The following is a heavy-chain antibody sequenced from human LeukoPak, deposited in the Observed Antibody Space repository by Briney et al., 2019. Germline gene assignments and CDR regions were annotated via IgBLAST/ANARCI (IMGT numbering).Heavy chain of an antibody. V-gene: IGHV3-53*01. CDR2: IYSGGNT. CDR3: ALRSSTSWCLRD. Sequence: GGSLRLSCAASGFTVSSNYMSWVRQAPGKGLEWVSVIYSGGNTYYADSVKGRFTISRDNSKNTLYLQMNSLRAEDTAVYYCALRSSTSWCLRDWGQGTPVTVSS. CDR1: GFTVSSNY. J-gene: IGHJ4*02. D-gene: IGHD2-2*01.